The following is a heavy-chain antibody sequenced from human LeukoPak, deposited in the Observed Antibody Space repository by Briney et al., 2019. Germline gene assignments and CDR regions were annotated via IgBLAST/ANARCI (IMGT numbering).Heavy chain of an antibody. J-gene: IGHJ4*02. D-gene: IGHD6-13*01. CDR1: GFTFSSYS. CDR3: ARGVEIAIAGAHFDF. V-gene: IGHV3-21*01. Sequence: GGSLRLSCAASGFTFSSYSMNWVRQAPGKGLEWVSSISSSSSYIYYADSVKGRFTISRDNAKNSLYLQMNSLRAEDTAVYYCARGVEIAIAGAHFDFWGQGTLVTVSS. CDR2: ISSSSSYI.